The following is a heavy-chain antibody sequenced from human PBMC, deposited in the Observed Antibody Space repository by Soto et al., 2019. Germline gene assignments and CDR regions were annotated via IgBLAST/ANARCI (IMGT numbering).Heavy chain of an antibody. CDR1: GFTFGDYA. CDR3: TRGAPNYYDSSGYLGYYYYGMDV. CDR2: IRSKAYGGTT. V-gene: IGHV3-49*03. D-gene: IGHD3-22*01. Sequence: PGGSLRLSCTASGFTFGDYAMSWFRQAPGKGLEWVGFIRSKAYGGTTEYAASVKGRFTISRDDSKSIAYLQMNSLKTENTAVYYCTRGAPNYYDSSGYLGYYYYGMDVWGQGTKVTVS. J-gene: IGHJ6*02.